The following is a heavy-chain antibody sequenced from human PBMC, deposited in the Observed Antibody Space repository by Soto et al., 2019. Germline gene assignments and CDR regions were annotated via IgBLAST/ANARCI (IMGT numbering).Heavy chain of an antibody. J-gene: IGHJ3*02. Sequence: GGSLRLSCAASGFTFSSFGMHWVRQAPGKGLEWVAVISYDGSNKYYADSVKGRLTISRDNSKNTLYLQMNSLRAEDTAVYYCAKLAGVTGGHDAFDIWGQGTMVTVSS. D-gene: IGHD7-27*01. CDR3: AKLAGVTGGHDAFDI. CDR1: GFTFSSFG. V-gene: IGHV3-30*18. CDR2: ISYDGSNK.